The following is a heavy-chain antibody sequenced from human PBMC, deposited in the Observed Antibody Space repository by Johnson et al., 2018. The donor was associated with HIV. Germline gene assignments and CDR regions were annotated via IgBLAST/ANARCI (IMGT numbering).Heavy chain of an antibody. CDR2: ISYDGSNK. V-gene: IGHV3-30*14. J-gene: IGHJ3*02. CDR3: ARDVKVCAFDI. Sequence: QEKLVESGGGVVQPGRSLRLSCAASGFTFSSYAMHWVRQAPGKGLEWVAVISYDGSNKYYADSVKGRFTISRDNSKHTLYLQMNSLRAEDTAVYYCARDVKVCAFDIWGQGTMVTVSS. CDR1: GFTFSSYA. D-gene: IGHD3-16*01.